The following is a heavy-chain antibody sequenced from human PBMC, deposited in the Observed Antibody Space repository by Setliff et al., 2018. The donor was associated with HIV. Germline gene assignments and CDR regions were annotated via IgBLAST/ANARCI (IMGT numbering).Heavy chain of an antibody. J-gene: IGHJ4*02. CDR2: IYYSGST. Sequence: SETLSLTCTVSGDSVSSRSYYWSWIRQPPGKGLEWIGYIYYSGSTNYNPSLKSRVTISVDTSKNHFSLKLGSVTAADTAVYYCAQLGMVDDFDYWGQGTLVTVSS. V-gene: IGHV4-61*03. CDR1: GDSVSSRSYY. CDR3: AQLGMVDDFDY. D-gene: IGHD1-1*01.